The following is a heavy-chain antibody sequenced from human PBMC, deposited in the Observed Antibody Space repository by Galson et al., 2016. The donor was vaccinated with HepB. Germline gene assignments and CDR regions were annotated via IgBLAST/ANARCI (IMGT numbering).Heavy chain of an antibody. J-gene: IGHJ3*02. Sequence: SVRLSCAASGFSISIYRMTWVRQAPGKGLEWVSGIRGSGTGTSYTDSVKGRVTIPRDNSKNTLYLQMNSLRAEDAAVYYCAKISLVGYSSGWGCSFDIWGRGTMVTVSS. CDR1: GFSISIYR. D-gene: IGHD6-19*01. CDR3: AKISLVGYSSGWGCSFDI. V-gene: IGHV3-23*01. CDR2: IRGSGTGT.